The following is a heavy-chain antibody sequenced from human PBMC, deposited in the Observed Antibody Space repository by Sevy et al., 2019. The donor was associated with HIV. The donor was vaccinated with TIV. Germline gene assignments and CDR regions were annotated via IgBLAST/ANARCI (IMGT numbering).Heavy chain of an antibody. CDR2: ISSSSSYI. D-gene: IGHD3-22*01. J-gene: IGHJ5*02. CDR3: ARSYYYDSSGYYYFNWFDP. V-gene: IGHV3-21*01. CDR1: GFTFSSYS. Sequence: GGSLRLSCAASGFTFSSYSMNWVRQAPGKGLEWVSSISSSSSYIYYAHSVKGRFTISRDNAKNSLYLQMNSLRAEDTAVYYCARSYYYDSSGYYYFNWFDPWGQGTLVTVSS.